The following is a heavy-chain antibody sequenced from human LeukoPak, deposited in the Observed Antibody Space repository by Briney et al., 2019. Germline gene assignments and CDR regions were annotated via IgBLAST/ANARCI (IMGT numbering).Heavy chain of an antibody. CDR3: ARSYYDILTGYPYYYGMDV. Sequence: PSETLSLTCTVSGGSISSYYWSWIRQPAGKGLEWIGRIYTSGSTNYNPSLKSRVTMSVDTSKNQFSLKLSSVTAADTAVYYCARSYYDILTGYPYYYGMDVWGQGTTVTVSS. J-gene: IGHJ6*02. V-gene: IGHV4-4*07. CDR2: IYTSGST. D-gene: IGHD3-9*01. CDR1: GGSISSYY.